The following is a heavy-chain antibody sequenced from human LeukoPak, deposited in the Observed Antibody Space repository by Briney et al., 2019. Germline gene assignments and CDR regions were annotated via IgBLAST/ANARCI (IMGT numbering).Heavy chain of an antibody. CDR3: ARGEHSVDS. V-gene: IGHV4-4*07. D-gene: IGHD1/OR15-1a*01. Sequence: SETLSLTCTVSGGAIRSHYWNWIRQPAGKGLERIGRIYSSGYTNDNPFLKSRITISVDMPKNQFSLRLNSVTAADTAVYYCARGEHSVDSWRQGMLVTVFS. CDR2: IYSSGYT. CDR1: GGAIRSHY. J-gene: IGHJ4*02.